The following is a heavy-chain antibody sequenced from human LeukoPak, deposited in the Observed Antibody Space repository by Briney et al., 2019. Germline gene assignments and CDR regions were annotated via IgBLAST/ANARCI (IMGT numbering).Heavy chain of an antibody. CDR1: GISVSSNY. Sequence: PGGSLRLSCAVSGISVSSNYMTWVRQAPGKGLEWVSVIYSGGRTHYADSVKGRFTVSRDNSRNTLYLQMNSLRAEDTAVYYCARGGSYSYDAFDIWGQGTMVTVSS. J-gene: IGHJ3*02. V-gene: IGHV3-66*01. CDR3: ARGGSYSYDAFDI. D-gene: IGHD1-26*01. CDR2: IYSGGRT.